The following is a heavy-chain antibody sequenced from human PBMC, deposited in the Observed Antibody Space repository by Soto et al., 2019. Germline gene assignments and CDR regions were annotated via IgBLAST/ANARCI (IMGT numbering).Heavy chain of an antibody. CDR1: GGTFSSYA. D-gene: IGHD3-22*01. Sequence: SVKVSCKASGGTFSSYAIRWVRQAPGQGIERMGGIIPIFGTANYAQKFQGRVTITADESTSTAYMELSSLRSEDTAVYYCARDAHYYDSSGYFLPSYFDYWGQGTLVTVSS. CDR2: IIPIFGTA. V-gene: IGHV1-69*13. J-gene: IGHJ4*02. CDR3: ARDAHYYDSSGYFLPSYFDY.